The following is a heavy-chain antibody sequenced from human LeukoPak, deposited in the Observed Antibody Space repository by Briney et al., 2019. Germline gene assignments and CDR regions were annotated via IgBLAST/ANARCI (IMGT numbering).Heavy chain of an antibody. J-gene: IGHJ4*02. CDR3: AKPDIVVLPATNPFDY. V-gene: IGHV3-30*02. D-gene: IGHD2-15*01. CDR2: IRYDGSNK. CDR1: GFTFSSYG. Sequence: GGSLRLSCAASGFTFSSYGMHWVRQAPGKGLEWVAFIRYDGSNKYYADSVKGRFTISRDNSKNTLYLQMTSLRAEDTAVYYCAKPDIVVLPATNPFDYWGQGTLVTVSS.